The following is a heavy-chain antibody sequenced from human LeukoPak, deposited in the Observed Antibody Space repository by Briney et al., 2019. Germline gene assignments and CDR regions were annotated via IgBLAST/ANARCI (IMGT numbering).Heavy chain of an antibody. V-gene: IGHV3-23*01. J-gene: IGHJ4*02. D-gene: IGHD6-19*01. CDR1: GFXFSSYA. CDR2: ISGSGGST. CDR3: AKDRYLDRLGIGVAGTDN. Sequence: PGGSLRLSCAASGFXFSSYAMSWVRQAPGKGLEWVSVISGSGGSTYYADSVKGRFTISRDKSKNTLYLQMNSLRAEDTAVYYCAKDRYLDRLGIGVAGTDNWGQGTLVTVSS.